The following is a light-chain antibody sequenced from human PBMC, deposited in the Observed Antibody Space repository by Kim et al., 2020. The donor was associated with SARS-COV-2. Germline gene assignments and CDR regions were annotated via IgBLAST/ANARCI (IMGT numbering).Light chain of an antibody. J-gene: IGKJ4*01. CDR2: DAS. Sequence: SLSPGERATLSCRASQSVSSYLAWYQQKPGQAPRLLIYDASNRATSIPARFSGSGSGTDFTLTISSLEPEDFAVYYCQQRSNWFTFGGGTKVDIK. CDR1: QSVSSY. V-gene: IGKV3-11*01. CDR3: QQRSNWFT.